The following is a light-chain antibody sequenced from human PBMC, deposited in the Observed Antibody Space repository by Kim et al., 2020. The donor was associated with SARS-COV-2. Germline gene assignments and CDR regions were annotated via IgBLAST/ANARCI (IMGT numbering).Light chain of an antibody. V-gene: IGLV1-47*01. CDR2: RNN. CDR3: AAWDDSLSGPGV. Sequence: ELTQPPSASGTPGQRVTISCSGSSSNIGSNYVYWYQQLPGTAPKLLIYRNNQRPSGVPDRFSGSKSGTSASLAISGLRSEDEADYYCAAWDDSLSGPGVFGGGTQLTGL. CDR1: SSNIGSNY. J-gene: IGLJ2*01.